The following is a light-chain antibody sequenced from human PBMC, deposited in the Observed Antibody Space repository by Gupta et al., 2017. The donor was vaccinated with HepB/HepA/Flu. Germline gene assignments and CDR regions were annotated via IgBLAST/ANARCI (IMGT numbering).Light chain of an antibody. J-gene: IGKJ3*01. V-gene: IGKV3-20*01. CDR2: GAA. Sequence: EIVLTQFPGTLSLSPGERATLSCRASPRVSSSHLAWYQQKPSQAPRLLIYGAASRDTGIPDRFSGSGSGTDFTFTISRREPEDFAVYYCQLNGNSPKFTFGPGTKVDIK. CDR3: QLNGNSPKFT. CDR1: PRVSSSH.